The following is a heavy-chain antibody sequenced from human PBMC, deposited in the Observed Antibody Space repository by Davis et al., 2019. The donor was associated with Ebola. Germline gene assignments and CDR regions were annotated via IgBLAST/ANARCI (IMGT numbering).Heavy chain of an antibody. J-gene: IGHJ4*02. CDR1: GYTFTDYY. CDR2: IAPSGDFT. D-gene: IGHD3-3*01. Sequence: ASVKVSCKASGYTFTDYYMNWVRQAPGQGLEWMGIIAPSGDFTRFAPKFQGRITLTTDTSTNTVYMELTGLKSEDTAVYYCARALDRLLDFDYWGQGTLVTVSS. V-gene: IGHV1-46*01. CDR3: ARALDRLLDFDY.